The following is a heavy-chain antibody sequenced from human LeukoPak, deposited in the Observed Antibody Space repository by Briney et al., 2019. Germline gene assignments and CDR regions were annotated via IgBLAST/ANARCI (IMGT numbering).Heavy chain of an antibody. CDR2: INNDGSST. V-gene: IGHV3-74*01. Sequence: GGSLRLSCAASGFTYNIYWMHWVTQAPAKGLVWVSRINNDGSSTPYADSVKGRFTISRDNAKNTLYLQMNSLRAEDTAVYYCARSNHGCHDYWGQGTLVTVSS. CDR3: ARSNHGCHDY. J-gene: IGHJ4*02. CDR1: GFTYNIYW. D-gene: IGHD4-11*01.